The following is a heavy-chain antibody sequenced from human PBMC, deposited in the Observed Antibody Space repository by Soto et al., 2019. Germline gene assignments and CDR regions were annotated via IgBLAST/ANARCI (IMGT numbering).Heavy chain of an antibody. J-gene: IGHJ4*02. CDR2: ITVGSSHI. CDR1: GFPFSAYN. Sequence: EVQLVESGGGLVKPGGSLRLSCTGSGFPFSAYNIHWVRQAPGKWLEWVSSITVGSSHIYQPNSMKGRFTISRDDAKNSVYLQIDSLRDEDTALYYCSRSPEVGVRGAYWGQGTLVTVSS. D-gene: IGHD3-16*01. CDR3: SRSPEVGVRGAY. V-gene: IGHV3-21*01.